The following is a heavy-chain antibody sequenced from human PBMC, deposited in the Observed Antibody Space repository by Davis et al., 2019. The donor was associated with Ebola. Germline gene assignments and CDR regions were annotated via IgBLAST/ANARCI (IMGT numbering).Heavy chain of an antibody. D-gene: IGHD2-15*01. V-gene: IGHV4-59*04. Sequence: SETLSLTCTVSGGSISSYYWSWIRQPPGKGLEWIGYIYYSGSTYYNPSLKSRATISVDTSKNQFSLKLSSVTAADTAVYYCARKRVVVVVAATPRVNWFDPWGQGTLVTVSS. CDR3: ARKRVVVVVAATPRVNWFDP. J-gene: IGHJ5*02. CDR2: IYYSGST. CDR1: GGSISSYY.